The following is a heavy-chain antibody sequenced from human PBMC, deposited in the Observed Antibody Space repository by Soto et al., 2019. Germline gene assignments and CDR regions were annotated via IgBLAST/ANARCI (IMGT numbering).Heavy chain of an antibody. J-gene: IGHJ6*02. CDR1: GYTFTSYY. V-gene: IGHV1-46*01. Sequence: ASVKVSCKASGYTFTSYYMHWVRQAPGQGLEWMGIINPSGGSTSYAQKFQGRVTMTRDTSTSKAYMELSSLRSEDTAVYYCARSITIFGVVIFSYYYGMDVWGQGTTVTVSS. CDR3: ARSITIFGVVIFSYYYGMDV. CDR2: INPSGGST. D-gene: IGHD3-3*01.